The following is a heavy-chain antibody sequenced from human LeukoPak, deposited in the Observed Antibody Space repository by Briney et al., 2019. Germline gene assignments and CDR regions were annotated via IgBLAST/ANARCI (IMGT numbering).Heavy chain of an antibody. CDR1: GGSFSGYY. CDR2: INHSGST. J-gene: IGHJ3*02. Sequence: PSETLPLTCAVYGGSFSGYYWSWIRQPPGKGLEWIGEINHSGSTNYNPSLKSRVTISVDTSKNQFSLKLSSVTAADTAVYYCARVNRYCTNGVCYTNAFDIWGQGTMVTVSS. D-gene: IGHD2-8*01. CDR3: ARVNRYCTNGVCYTNAFDI. V-gene: IGHV4-34*01.